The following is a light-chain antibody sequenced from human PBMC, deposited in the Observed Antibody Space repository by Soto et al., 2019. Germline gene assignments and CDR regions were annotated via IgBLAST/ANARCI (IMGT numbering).Light chain of an antibody. J-gene: IGLJ1*01. CDR3: SSYTSSSTLYV. V-gene: IGLV2-14*01. CDR2: EVN. CDR1: SSDVGSYTY. Sequence: QSALTQPASVSFSPRQSITISCTGASSDVGSYTYVSWYQQHPGKAPKLMIYEVNNRPSGVSNRFSGSKSGNTASLTISGLQAEDEADYYCSSYTSSSTLYVFGTGTKVTVL.